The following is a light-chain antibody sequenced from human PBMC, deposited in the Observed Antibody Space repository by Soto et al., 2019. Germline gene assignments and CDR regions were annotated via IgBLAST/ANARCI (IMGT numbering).Light chain of an antibody. V-gene: IGKV3-20*01. Sequence: EIVLTQSPGTLSLSPGERATLSCRASQSVSSTYLAWYQQKPGQAPRLLIYDASSRATGIPDRFSGSGSGTDFTLTISRLEPEDFAVYYCQRCEISPFPFGRGTKLEIK. J-gene: IGKJ2*01. CDR1: QSVSSTY. CDR3: QRCEISPFP. CDR2: DAS.